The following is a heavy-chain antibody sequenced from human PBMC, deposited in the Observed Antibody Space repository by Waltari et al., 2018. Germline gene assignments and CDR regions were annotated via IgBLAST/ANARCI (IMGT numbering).Heavy chain of an antibody. V-gene: IGHV3-30-3*01. D-gene: IGHD5-12*01. CDR2: ISYDGSNK. Sequence: QVQLVESGGGVVQRGRSLRLSCAASGFTFSSYAMHWVSQAPGKGLWWCVVISYDGSNKYSADAAKGRFTISRDNSKNTLYLQMNSLRPEDTAVYYCARARVSGYDYPLDYWGQGALVTVSS. CDR1: GFTFSSYA. J-gene: IGHJ4*02. CDR3: ARARVSGYDYPLDY.